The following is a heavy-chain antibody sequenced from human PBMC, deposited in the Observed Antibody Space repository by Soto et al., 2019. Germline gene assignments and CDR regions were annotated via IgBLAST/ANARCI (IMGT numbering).Heavy chain of an antibody. D-gene: IGHD3-10*01. J-gene: IGHJ4*02. Sequence: QVQLVESGGGLVGPGGSLRLTCAASGFTLSGYYMTWMRQTPGKGLEWVSFIGMTGSDIHYADSVEGRFTISRDNAKNSLYLQMNSLRAEDTAVYYCAREIGNRLPYGPVDYWGQGTLVTVSS. CDR2: IGMTGSDI. CDR1: GFTLSGYY. V-gene: IGHV3-11*01. CDR3: AREIGNRLPYGPVDY.